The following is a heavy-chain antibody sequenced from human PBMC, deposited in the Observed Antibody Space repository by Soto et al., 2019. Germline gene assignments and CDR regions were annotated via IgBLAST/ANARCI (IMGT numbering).Heavy chain of an antibody. Sequence: QVQLVESGGGVVQPGRSLRLSCAASGFTFSSYGMHWVRQAPGKGLEWVAVIWYDGSNIYYADSVKGRFTISRDNSKNTLYLQINSLRAEDTAVYYCVKDWGREYLDYWGQGILVTVSS. J-gene: IGHJ4*02. CDR2: IWYDGSNI. V-gene: IGHV3-33*06. D-gene: IGHD7-27*01. CDR1: GFTFSSYG. CDR3: VKDWGREYLDY.